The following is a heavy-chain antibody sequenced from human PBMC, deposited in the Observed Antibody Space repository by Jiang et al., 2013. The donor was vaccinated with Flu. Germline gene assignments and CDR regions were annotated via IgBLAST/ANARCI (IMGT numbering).Heavy chain of an antibody. CDR3: ARGPIDSMWYFQH. J-gene: IGHJ1*01. CDR1: GGSISSYY. CDR2: IYYSGST. D-gene: IGHD3-22*01. V-gene: IGHV4-59*01. Sequence: SGSGLVKPSETLSLTCTVSGGSISSYYWNWIRQPPGKGLEWIGNIYYSGSTNYNPSLKSRVTILVDTSKNQFSLILSSVTAADTAVYYCARGPIDSMWYFQHWGQGTLVTVSS.